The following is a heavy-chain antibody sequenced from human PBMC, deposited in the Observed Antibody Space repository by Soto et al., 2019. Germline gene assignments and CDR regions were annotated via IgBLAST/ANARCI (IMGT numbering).Heavy chain of an antibody. CDR2: ISGSGGST. J-gene: IGHJ5*02. Sequence: GGSLRLSCAASGFTFSSYAMSWVRQAPGKGLEWVSAISGSGGSTYYADSVKGRFTISRDNSKNTLYLQMNSLRAEDTAVYYCAKDINPVTTVLAPPWFDPWGQGTLVTVSS. V-gene: IGHV3-23*01. CDR1: GFTFSSYA. D-gene: IGHD4-4*01. CDR3: AKDINPVTTVLAPPWFDP.